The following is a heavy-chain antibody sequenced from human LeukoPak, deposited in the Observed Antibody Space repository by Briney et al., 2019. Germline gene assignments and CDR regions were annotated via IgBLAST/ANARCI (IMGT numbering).Heavy chain of an antibody. Sequence: PSETLSLTCTVSGGSISSSSYYWGWIRQPPGKGLEWIVSIYYSGSTYYNPSLKSRVTISVDTSKNQFSLKLSSVTAADTAVYYCARGSTWSSGWPDTFDIWGQGTMVTVSS. V-gene: IGHV4-39*07. CDR3: ARGSTWSSGWPDTFDI. CDR1: GGSISSSSYY. CDR2: IYYSGST. J-gene: IGHJ3*02. D-gene: IGHD6-19*01.